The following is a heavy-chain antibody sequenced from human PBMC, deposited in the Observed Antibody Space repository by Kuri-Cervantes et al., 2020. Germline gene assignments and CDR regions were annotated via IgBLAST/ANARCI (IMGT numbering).Heavy chain of an antibody. Sequence: ASVKVSCKASGYTSTSYGISWVRQAPGQGLEWMGWISAYNGDTDYAHKFQDWVTMTRDTSINTAYMELVSLRSDDTAVYYCAREQMGGGALDYWGQGTPVTVSS. V-gene: IGHV1-18*01. D-gene: IGHD3-16*01. J-gene: IGHJ4*02. CDR3: AREQMGGGALDY. CDR2: ISAYNGDT. CDR1: GYTSTSYG.